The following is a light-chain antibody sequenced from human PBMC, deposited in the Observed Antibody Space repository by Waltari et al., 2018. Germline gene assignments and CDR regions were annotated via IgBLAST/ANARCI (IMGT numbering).Light chain of an antibody. Sequence: SVVTKAPSFSVSPGETVSLPCGLSSGPASPDHFLSWYQQTPGQAPRPLIYSTNTRSSGVPDRFSGSILGNKAALTITGAQADDESDYHCVLYMGGGILFGGGTRLTVL. CDR3: VLYMGGGIL. CDR2: STN. J-gene: IGLJ3*02. V-gene: IGLV8-61*01. CDR1: SGPASPDHF.